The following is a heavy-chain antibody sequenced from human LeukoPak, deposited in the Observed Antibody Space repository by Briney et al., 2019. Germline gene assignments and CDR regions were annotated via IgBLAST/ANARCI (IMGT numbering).Heavy chain of an antibody. CDR3: ARARGYCSSTSCYTASFDY. CDR2: INHSGST. D-gene: IGHD2-2*02. V-gene: IGHV4-34*01. Sequence: SETLSLTCAVYGGSFSGYYWSWIRQPPGKGLEWIGEINHSGSTNYNPSLKSRVTISVDPSKNQFSLKLSSVTAAGTAVYYCARARGYCSSTSCYTASFDYWGQGTLVTVSS. J-gene: IGHJ4*02. CDR1: GGSFSGYY.